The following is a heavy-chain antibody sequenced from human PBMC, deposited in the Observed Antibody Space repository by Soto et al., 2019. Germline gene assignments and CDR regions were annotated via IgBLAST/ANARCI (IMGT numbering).Heavy chain of an antibody. Sequence: GGSLRLSCAASGFTFSSYAMSWVRQAPGKGLEWVSAISGSGGSTYYADSVKGRFTISRDNSKNTLYLQMNSLRAEDTAVYYCAKATYDYSNYVWQKPTSYYFDYWGQGTLVTVSS. CDR2: ISGSGGST. J-gene: IGHJ4*02. CDR1: GFTFSSYA. D-gene: IGHD4-4*01. CDR3: AKATYDYSNYVWQKPTSYYFDY. V-gene: IGHV3-23*01.